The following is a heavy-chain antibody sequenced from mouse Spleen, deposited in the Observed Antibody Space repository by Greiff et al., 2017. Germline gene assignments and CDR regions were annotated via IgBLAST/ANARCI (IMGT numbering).Heavy chain of an antibody. J-gene: IGHJ3*01. CDR2: IYPGSGST. V-gene: IGHV1-55*01. CDR1: GYTFTSYW. CDR3: AREGYDSYYPAWFAY. D-gene: IGHD2-3*01. Sequence: QVQLQQPGAELVKPGASVKMSCKASGYTFTSYWITWVKQRPGQGLEWIGDIYPGSGSTNYNEKFKSKATLTVDTSSSTAYMQLSSLTSEDSAVYYCAREGYDSYYPAWFAYWGQGTLVTVSA.